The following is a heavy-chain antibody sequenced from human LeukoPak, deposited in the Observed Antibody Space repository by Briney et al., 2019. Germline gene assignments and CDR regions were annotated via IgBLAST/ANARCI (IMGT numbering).Heavy chain of an antibody. CDR1: GGSVNSGSYY. Sequence: SETLSLTCSVSGGSVNSGSYYWSWIRQPPGKGLEWMGYIYYSGSTNYNPSLKSRVTISVDTSKNQFSLKLSSVTAADTAVYYCARVNGVRVGYSYGYTFDYWGQGTLVTVSS. J-gene: IGHJ4*02. CDR2: IYYSGST. D-gene: IGHD5-18*01. V-gene: IGHV4-61*01. CDR3: ARVNGVRVGYSYGYTFDY.